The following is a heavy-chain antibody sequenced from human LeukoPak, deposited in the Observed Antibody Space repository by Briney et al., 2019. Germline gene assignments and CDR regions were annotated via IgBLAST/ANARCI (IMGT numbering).Heavy chain of an antibody. J-gene: IGHJ4*02. CDR1: GFIFSSYE. D-gene: IGHD6-19*01. CDR2: ISSSGSTI. CDR3: AGTYSSGWDYFDF. Sequence: GASLRLSCAASGFIFSSYEMNWVRQAPGKGLEWVSHISSSGSTIDYADSVKGRFIISRDNAKNSLYLQMNSLRAEDTGVYYCAGTYSSGWDYFDFWGQGTLVT. V-gene: IGHV3-48*03.